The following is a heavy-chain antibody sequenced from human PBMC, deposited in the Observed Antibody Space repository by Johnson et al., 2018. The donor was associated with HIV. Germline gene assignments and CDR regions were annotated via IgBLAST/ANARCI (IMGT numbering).Heavy chain of an antibody. CDR3: ARARLGELLWAFDI. J-gene: IGHJ3*02. D-gene: IGHD1-26*01. CDR1: GFTFSSYA. CDR2: ISYDGSNK. Sequence: VQLVESGGGVVQPGRSLRLSCAASGFTFSSYAMHWVRQAPGKGLEWVAVISYDGSNKYYADSVKGRFTISRDNSKNTLYLQMNSLRAEDTAVYYCARARLGELLWAFDIWGQGTMLTVSS. V-gene: IGHV3-30*04.